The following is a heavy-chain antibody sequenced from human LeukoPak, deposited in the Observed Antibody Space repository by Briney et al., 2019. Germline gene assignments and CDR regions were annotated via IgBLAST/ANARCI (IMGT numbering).Heavy chain of an antibody. J-gene: IGHJ6*02. CDR2: IKQDGSEK. Sequence: GGSLRLSCAASGFTFSSYWMSWVRQAPGKGLEWVANIKQDGSEKYYVDSVKGRFTICRDNDKNSLYLKMNSLRADDTAVYYCARDNSSPLPSRNYYYYGMDVWGQGTTVTVSS. CDR3: ARDNSSPLPSRNYYYYGMDV. D-gene: IGHD6-13*01. CDR1: GFTFSSYW. V-gene: IGHV3-7*01.